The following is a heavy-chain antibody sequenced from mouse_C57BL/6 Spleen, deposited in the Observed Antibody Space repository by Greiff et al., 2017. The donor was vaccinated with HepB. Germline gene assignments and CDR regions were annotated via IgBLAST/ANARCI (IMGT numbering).Heavy chain of an antibody. CDR2: IDPSDSET. Sequence: QVQLQQPGAELVRPGSSVKLSCKASGYTFTSYWMHWVKQRPIQGLEWIGNIDPSDSETHYNQKFKDKATLTVDKSSSTAYMQLSSLTSEDSAVYYCARERGDYDGAFAYWGQGTLVTVSA. D-gene: IGHD2-4*01. V-gene: IGHV1-52*01. CDR1: GYTFTSYW. J-gene: IGHJ3*01. CDR3: ARERGDYDGAFAY.